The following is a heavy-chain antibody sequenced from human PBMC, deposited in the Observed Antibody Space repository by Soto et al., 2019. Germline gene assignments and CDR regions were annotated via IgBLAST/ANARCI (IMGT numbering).Heavy chain of an antibody. V-gene: IGHV1-3*01. CDR1: GYTFTSYA. Sequence: ASVKVSCKASGYTFTSYAMHWVRQAPGQRLEWMGWINAGNGNTKYSQKFQGRVTITRDTSASTAYMELSSLRSEDTAVYYCAREGGYYYDSSGYDYWGQGTLVTVS. D-gene: IGHD3-22*01. CDR3: AREGGYYYDSSGYDY. J-gene: IGHJ4*02. CDR2: INAGNGNT.